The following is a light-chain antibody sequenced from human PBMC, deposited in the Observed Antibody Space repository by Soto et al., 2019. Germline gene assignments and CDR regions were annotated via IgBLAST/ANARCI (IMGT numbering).Light chain of an antibody. V-gene: IGKV1-33*01. CDR1: QDISNH. J-gene: IGKJ3*01. Sequence: DIQMTQSPSSLSASVGDRVTITCQASQDISNHLNWYQQKPGKAPKLLIYDASSLETGVPSSFSGSGSGTDFTFTITSLRPEDIAKYYCQQYDNLPTFTFGPGTKVDIK. CDR3: QQYDNLPTFT. CDR2: DAS.